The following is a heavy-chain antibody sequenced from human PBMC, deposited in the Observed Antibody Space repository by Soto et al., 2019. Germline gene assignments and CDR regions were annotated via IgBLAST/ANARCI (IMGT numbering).Heavy chain of an antibody. V-gene: IGHV6-1*01. Sequence: PSQTLSLTCAISGDSVSRTSAAWSWIRQSPSRGLEWLGRTYYRSKWYNDYAVSVKSRITINADASKNQVSLQLNSVTPEDTAVYYCARELSASSRYDNCFDPWRQGTQVTVSS. CDR1: GDSVSRTSAA. D-gene: IGHD3-16*01. J-gene: IGHJ5*02. CDR3: ARELSASSRYDNCFDP. CDR2: TYYRSKWYN.